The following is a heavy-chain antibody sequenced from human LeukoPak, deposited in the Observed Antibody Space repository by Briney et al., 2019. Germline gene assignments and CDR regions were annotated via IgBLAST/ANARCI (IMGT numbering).Heavy chain of an antibody. CDR2: FDPEDGET. J-gene: IGHJ4*02. D-gene: IGHD3-22*01. Sequence: GASVKVSCKVSGYTLTELSMHWVRQAPGKGLERMGGFDPEDGETIYAQKFQGRVTMTEDTSTDTAYMELSSLRSEDTAVYYCAPRLYYYDSSGYYYLDYWGQGTLVTVSS. V-gene: IGHV1-24*01. CDR3: APRLYYYDSSGYYYLDY. CDR1: GYTLTELS.